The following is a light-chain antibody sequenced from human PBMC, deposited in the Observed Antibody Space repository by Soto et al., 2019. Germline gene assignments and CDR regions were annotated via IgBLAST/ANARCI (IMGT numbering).Light chain of an antibody. CDR2: DVS. Sequence: QSALPQPASGSGSPGQSINISCTGTSSDVGGYNYVSWYQHHPGKAPKLIIYDVSNRPSGVSNPFSGSKSGNTASLTISGLQPEDEADYYCSSYTTSNTRQIVFGTGTKVTVL. CDR1: SSDVGGYNY. J-gene: IGLJ1*01. CDR3: SSYTTSNTRQIV. V-gene: IGLV2-14*03.